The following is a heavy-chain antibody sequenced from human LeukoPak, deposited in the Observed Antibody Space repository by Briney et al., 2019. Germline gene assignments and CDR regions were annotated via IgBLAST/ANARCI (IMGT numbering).Heavy chain of an antibody. CDR2: MNPNSGNT. Sequence: ASVKVSCKASGYTFTSYDISWVRQATGQGLEWMGWMNPNSGNTGYAQKFQGRVTITRNTSISTAYMELSSLRSEDTAVYYCAIGEYSSSLYYFDYWGQGTLVTVSS. CDR3: AIGEYSSSLYYFDY. V-gene: IGHV1-8*03. D-gene: IGHD6-6*01. CDR1: GYTFTSYD. J-gene: IGHJ4*02.